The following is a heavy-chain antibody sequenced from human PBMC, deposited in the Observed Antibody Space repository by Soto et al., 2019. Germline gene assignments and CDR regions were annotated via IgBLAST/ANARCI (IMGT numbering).Heavy chain of an antibody. CDR1: GGSFSGYI. D-gene: IGHD3-10*01. Sequence: QVQIHQWGAGVLKPSETLSLTCAVSGGSFSGYIWTWIRQTPGKGLQWIGQINHSGSAVYNPSLKTRVTISIMSNNQFSLERSSVTAADTAVYYCARGLSTGSPYSGGWYYFDSWGQGATVTVS. J-gene: IGHJ4*02. CDR3: ARGLSTGSPYSGGWYYFDS. CDR2: INHSGSA. V-gene: IGHV4-34*01.